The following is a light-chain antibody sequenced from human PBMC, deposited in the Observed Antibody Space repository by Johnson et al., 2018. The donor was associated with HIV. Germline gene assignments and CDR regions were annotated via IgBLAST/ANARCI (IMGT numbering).Light chain of an antibody. CDR1: SSNIGNSY. CDR2: ENN. J-gene: IGLJ1*01. CDR3: ATWDTRLSAGVC. Sequence: QSVLTQPPSVSAAPGQKVTISCSGSSSNIGNSYVSWYQQLPGTAPKLLIYENNKRPSGIPDRFSGSKSGTSATLGITGLQTGDEADYYCATWDTRLSAGVCFGTWSKVTVL. V-gene: IGLV1-51*02.